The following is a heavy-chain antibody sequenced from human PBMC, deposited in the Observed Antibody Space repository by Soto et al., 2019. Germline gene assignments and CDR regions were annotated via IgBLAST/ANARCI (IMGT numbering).Heavy chain of an antibody. D-gene: IGHD6-19*01. J-gene: IGHJ6*02. CDR3: ARDDIPGIAVAIYGMDV. Sequence: GGSLRLSCAASGFTFSSYGMHWVRQAPGKGLDWVAVIWYDESNIYYADSVKGRFTISRDNSKNTLFLQMNRLRAEDTAVYYCARDDIPGIAVAIYGMDVWGQGTTVTV. V-gene: IGHV3-33*01. CDR2: IWYDESNI. CDR1: GFTFSSYG.